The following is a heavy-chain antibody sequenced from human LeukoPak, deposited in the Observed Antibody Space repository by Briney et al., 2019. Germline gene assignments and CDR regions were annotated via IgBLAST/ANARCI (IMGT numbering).Heavy chain of an antibody. Sequence: SETLSLTCTVSGYSISSGYYWGWIRQPPGKGLEWIGEIYHSGSTNYNPSLKSRVTISVDKSKNQFSLKLSSVTAADTAVYYCARDNAAAAIPFDYWGQGTLVTVSS. CDR1: GYSISSGYY. CDR2: IYHSGST. D-gene: IGHD6-13*01. J-gene: IGHJ4*02. CDR3: ARDNAAAAIPFDY. V-gene: IGHV4-38-2*02.